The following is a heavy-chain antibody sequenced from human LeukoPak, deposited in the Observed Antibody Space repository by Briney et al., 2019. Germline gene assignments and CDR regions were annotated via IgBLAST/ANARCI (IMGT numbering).Heavy chain of an antibody. V-gene: IGHV3-23*01. CDR1: GFTFSSYA. Sequence: GGSLRLSCAASGFTFSSYAMSWVRQAPGKGLEWVSSISASTGSSEYADSVKGRFTISRDNSKNILFLQMNSLRAEDTAFYYCAKWWQQQTIFDYWGQGTLVTVSS. CDR3: AKWWQQQTIFDY. J-gene: IGHJ4*02. D-gene: IGHD6-13*01. CDR2: ISASTGSS.